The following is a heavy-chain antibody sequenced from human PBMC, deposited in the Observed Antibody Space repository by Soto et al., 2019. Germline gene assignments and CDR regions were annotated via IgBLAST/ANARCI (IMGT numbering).Heavy chain of an antibody. V-gene: IGHV1-69*13. D-gene: IGHD4-17*01. Sequence: GASVKVSCKASGGTFSSYAISWVRQAPGQGLEWMGGIIPIFGTANYAQKFQGRVTITADESTSTAYMELSSLRSEDTAVYYCARKTTVTGSYYYYGMDVWGQGTTVTVSS. CDR2: IIPIFGTA. CDR3: ARKTTVTGSYYYYGMDV. CDR1: GGTFSSYA. J-gene: IGHJ6*02.